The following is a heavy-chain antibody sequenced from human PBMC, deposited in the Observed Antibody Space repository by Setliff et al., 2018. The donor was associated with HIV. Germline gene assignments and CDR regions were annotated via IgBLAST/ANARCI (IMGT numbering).Heavy chain of an antibody. J-gene: IGHJ6*02. Sequence: VASVKVSCKASGYTFTSYAMHWVRQAPGQRLEWMGWINAGNGNTKYSQKFQGRVTITRDTSASTAYMELSSLRSEDTAVYYCARDPGSVAVAGYYYYYGMDVWGQGTTVTVSS. CDR3: ARDPGSVAVAGYYYYYGMDV. D-gene: IGHD6-19*01. V-gene: IGHV1-3*01. CDR1: GYTFTSYA. CDR2: INAGNGNT.